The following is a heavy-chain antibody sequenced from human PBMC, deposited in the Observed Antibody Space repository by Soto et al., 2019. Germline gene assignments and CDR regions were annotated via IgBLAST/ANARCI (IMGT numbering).Heavy chain of an antibody. D-gene: IGHD2-15*01. CDR3: ARDLVSGGNYYYYYGMDV. CDR1: GYTFTSCG. CDR2: ISAYNGNT. Sequence: ASVKVSCKASGYTFTSCGISRVRQALGQGLEWMGWISAYNGNTNYAQKLQGRVTMTTDTSTSTAYMELRSLRSDDTAGYYCARDLVSGGNYYYYYGMDVWGQGTTVTVSS. J-gene: IGHJ6*02. V-gene: IGHV1-18*01.